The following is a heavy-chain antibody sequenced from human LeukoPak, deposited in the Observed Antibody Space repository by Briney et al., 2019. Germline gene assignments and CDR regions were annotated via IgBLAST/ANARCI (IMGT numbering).Heavy chain of an antibody. Sequence: SETPSLTCTVSGGSISSYYWSWIRQPPGQGQEWIGYIYYSGSTNYNTPLNSRVTISVDTSKNQFSLKLSSVTALDTAVYYCARGYYDSTLSYYFDYWGQGTLVTVSS. J-gene: IGHJ4*02. CDR1: GGSISSYY. CDR2: IYYSGST. CDR3: ARGYYDSTLSYYFDY. V-gene: IGHV4-59*01. D-gene: IGHD3-22*01.